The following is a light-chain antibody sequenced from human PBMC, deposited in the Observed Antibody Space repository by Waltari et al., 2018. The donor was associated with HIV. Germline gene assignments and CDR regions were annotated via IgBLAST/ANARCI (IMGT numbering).Light chain of an antibody. Sequence: QSGLIQTASVSGSPGQSLTISCTGNSTNVGYYNLVSWYRQYSDKAPQLIIFDVTKRPSGISSRFSGSKSGNTASLTISGLQVEDEGDYYCSSSAPINTVLFGGGSRVTVL. V-gene: IGLV2-23*02. J-gene: IGLJ2*01. CDR2: DVT. CDR1: STNVGYYNL. CDR3: SSSAPINTVL.